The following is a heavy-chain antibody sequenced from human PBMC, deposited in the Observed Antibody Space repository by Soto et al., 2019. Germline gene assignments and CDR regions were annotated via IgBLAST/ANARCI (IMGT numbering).Heavy chain of an antibody. V-gene: IGHV1-3*01. D-gene: IGHD3-22*01. CDR3: ARGDYYDIHDY. Sequence: QVQLVQSGAEVKKPGASVKVSCKASGYTFTSYAMHWVRQAPGQRLEWMGWINAGNGNTKYSQKFQGRVTITRDTSASTAYMEVRILRSEDTDVYYCARGDYYDIHDYWGQGTLVTVSS. CDR1: GYTFTSYA. J-gene: IGHJ4*02. CDR2: INAGNGNT.